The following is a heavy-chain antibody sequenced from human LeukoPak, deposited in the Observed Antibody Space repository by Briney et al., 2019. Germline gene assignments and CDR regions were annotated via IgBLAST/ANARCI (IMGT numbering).Heavy chain of an antibody. D-gene: IGHD3-22*01. CDR2: IWYDGSNK. J-gene: IGHJ4*02. V-gene: IGHV3-33*01. CDR3: ARDWWRNYYDSSGPSDFDY. CDR1: GFTFSSYG. Sequence: PGGSLRLSRAASGFTFSSYGMHWVRPAPGKGLEWVAVIWYDGSNKYYADSVKGRFTISRDNSKKTLYLQMGSLRDEDTAVYYCARDWWRNYYDSSGPSDFDYWGQGTLVTVSS.